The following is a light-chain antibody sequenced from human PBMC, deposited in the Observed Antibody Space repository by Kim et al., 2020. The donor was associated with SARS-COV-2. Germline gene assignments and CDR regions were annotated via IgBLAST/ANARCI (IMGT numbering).Light chain of an antibody. J-gene: IGKJ3*01. Sequence: ASVGDRVTITCQASQDIRKYLNWYQQKPGKAPKLLIYDVSNLEIGVPSRFSGSGSGTHFTFTISSLQPEDVATYYCKQSDNLPLTFGPGTKVDIK. CDR2: DVS. CDR3: KQSDNLPLT. V-gene: IGKV1-33*01. CDR1: QDIRKY.